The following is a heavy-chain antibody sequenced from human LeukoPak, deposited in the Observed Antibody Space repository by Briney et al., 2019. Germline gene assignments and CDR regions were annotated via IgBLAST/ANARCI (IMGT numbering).Heavy chain of an antibody. Sequence: GGSLRLSCAASGFTFSSYSMTWVRQAPGKGLEWVSYISSSSSTIYYADSVKGRFTISRDNAKNSLYLQMNSLRAEDTAVYYCARGSIRFLEWLFSDYNWFDPWGQGTLVTVSS. CDR3: ARGSIRFLEWLFSDYNWFDP. J-gene: IGHJ5*02. CDR1: GFTFSSYS. D-gene: IGHD3-3*01. V-gene: IGHV3-48*01. CDR2: ISSSSSTI.